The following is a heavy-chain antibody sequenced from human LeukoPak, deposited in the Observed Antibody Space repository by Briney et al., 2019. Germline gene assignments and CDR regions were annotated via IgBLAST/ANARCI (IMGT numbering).Heavy chain of an antibody. CDR3: ATPTAVAAGY. Sequence: GGSLRLSCAASGSTFSNYAMTWVSQAPGKGLEWVSTISGSGGSTSYADSVKGRFTISRDNSKNTLYLQMNSLRAEDTAVYYCATPTAVAAGYWGQGTLVTVSS. J-gene: IGHJ4*02. CDR1: GSTFSNYA. D-gene: IGHD2-15*01. CDR2: ISGSGGST. V-gene: IGHV3-23*01.